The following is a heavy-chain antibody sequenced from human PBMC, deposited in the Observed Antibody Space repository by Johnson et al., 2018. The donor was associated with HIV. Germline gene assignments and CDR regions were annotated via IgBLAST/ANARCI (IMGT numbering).Heavy chain of an antibody. V-gene: IGHV3-49*04. CDR1: GFTFGYYA. D-gene: IGHD1-14*01. CDR2: IRSKDYGGTK. J-gene: IGHJ3*02. CDR3: TRAEWHDAFDI. Sequence: EVQLVESGGGLVQPGRSLRLSCTASGFTFGYYAMSWVRQAPGKGLEWVGFIRSKDYGGTKEYAASVKGRFTISRDDSKSIAYLQMNSLKTEDTAVYYCTRAEWHDAFDIWGQGTMVTVSS.